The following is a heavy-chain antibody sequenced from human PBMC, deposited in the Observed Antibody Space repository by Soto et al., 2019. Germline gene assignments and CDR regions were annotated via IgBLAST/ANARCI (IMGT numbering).Heavy chain of an antibody. CDR1: GFTFSSYW. Sequence: EVQLVESGGGLVQPGGSLRLSCAASGFTFSSYWMSWVRQAPGKGLEWVANIKQDGSEKYYVDSVKGRFTISRDNAKNPLYLQMNSLRAEDTAVYYCARDPLSDYSNYYYYYYMDVWGKGTTVTVSS. D-gene: IGHD4-4*01. V-gene: IGHV3-7*01. CDR3: ARDPLSDYSNYYYYYYMDV. J-gene: IGHJ6*03. CDR2: IKQDGSEK.